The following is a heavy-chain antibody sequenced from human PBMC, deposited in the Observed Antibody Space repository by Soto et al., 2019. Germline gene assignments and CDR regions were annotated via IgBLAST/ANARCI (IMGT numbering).Heavy chain of an antibody. J-gene: IGHJ4*02. Sequence: QVQLVQSGAEVKKPGSSVNVSCKASGGTFSSYAISWVRQAPGQGLEWMGGIIPIFGTANYAQKFQGRVTITADESTSTAYMELSSLRSEDTAVYYCAREGPTHRPAAGLLNFDYWGQGTLVTVSS. CDR1: GGTFSSYA. CDR3: AREGPTHRPAAGLLNFDY. D-gene: IGHD6-13*01. V-gene: IGHV1-69*01. CDR2: IIPIFGTA.